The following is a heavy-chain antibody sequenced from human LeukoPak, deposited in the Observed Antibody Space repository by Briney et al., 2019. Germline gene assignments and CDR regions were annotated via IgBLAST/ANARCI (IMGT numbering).Heavy chain of an antibody. CDR1: GYTFTSYG. CDR3: ARDRGKVITMVRGNYGMDV. D-gene: IGHD3-10*01. CDR2: ISAYNGNT. V-gene: IGHV1-18*04. Sequence: ASVKVSCKASGYTFTSYGISWVRQAPGQGLEWMGWISAYNGNTNYAQKLQGRVTMTTDTSTSTAYMELRSLRSDDTAVYYCARDRGKVITMVRGNYGMDVWGKGPRSPSPQ. J-gene: IGHJ6*01.